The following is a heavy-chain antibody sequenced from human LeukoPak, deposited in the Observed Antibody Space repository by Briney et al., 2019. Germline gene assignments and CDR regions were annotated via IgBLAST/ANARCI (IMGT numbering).Heavy chain of an antibody. CDR3: ARTYGDFLHYYYYGMDV. CDR2: ISGSGGST. V-gene: IGHV3-23*01. D-gene: IGHD4-17*01. Sequence: PGGSLRLSCAASGFTFSSYAMSWVRQAPGKGLEWVSAISGSGGSTYYADSVKGRFTISRDNSKSTLYLQMNSLRAEDTAVYYCARTYGDFLHYYYYGMDVWGQGTTVTVSS. J-gene: IGHJ6*02. CDR1: GFTFSSYA.